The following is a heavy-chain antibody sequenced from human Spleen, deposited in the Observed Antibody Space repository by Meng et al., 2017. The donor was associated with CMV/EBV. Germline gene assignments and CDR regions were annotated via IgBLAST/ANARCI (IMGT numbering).Heavy chain of an antibody. D-gene: IGHD3-3*01. V-gene: IGHV4-59*01. CDR3: AKTKRSTVFLEWLLLDY. CDR2: IYYSGST. Sequence: SETLSLTCTVSGASITGDYWSWIRQPPGKGLEWIGYIYYSGSTNYNPSLKSRVTISVDTSKNQFSLRLNSVTPADTAVYYCAKTKRSTVFLEWLLLDYWGQGTPVTVSS. CDR1: GASITGDY. J-gene: IGHJ4*02.